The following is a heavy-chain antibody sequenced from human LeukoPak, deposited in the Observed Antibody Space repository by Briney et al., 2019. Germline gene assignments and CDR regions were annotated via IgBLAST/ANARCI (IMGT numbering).Heavy chain of an antibody. D-gene: IGHD6-19*01. J-gene: IGHJ4*02. CDR3: AGARALSTWLGTDLDY. Sequence: ASVKVSCKASGYTFTGYYMHWVRQAPGQGLEWMGWINPNSGGTNYAQKFQGRVTMTRDTSISTAYMELSRLRSDDTAVYYCAGARALSTWLGTDLDYWGQGTLVTVSS. V-gene: IGHV1-2*02. CDR1: GYTFTGYY. CDR2: INPNSGGT.